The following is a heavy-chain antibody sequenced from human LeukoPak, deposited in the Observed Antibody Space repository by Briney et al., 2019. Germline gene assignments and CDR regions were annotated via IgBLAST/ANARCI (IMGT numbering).Heavy chain of an antibody. CDR1: GGSISSSSYY. CDR3: ARVAAVAGGPTDY. D-gene: IGHD6-19*01. Sequence: SETLSLTCTVSGGSISSSSYYWGWIRQPPGKGLEWIGSIYYSGSTYYNPTLKSRVTISVDTSKNQFSLKLSSVTAADTAVYYCARVAAVAGGPTDYWGQGALVTVSS. CDR2: IYYSGST. V-gene: IGHV4-39*07. J-gene: IGHJ4*02.